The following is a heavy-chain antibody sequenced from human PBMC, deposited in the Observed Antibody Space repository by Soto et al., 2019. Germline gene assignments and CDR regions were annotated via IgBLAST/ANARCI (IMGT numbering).Heavy chain of an antibody. Sequence: QVQLVQSGAEVKKPGSSVKVSCKASGGTFNNYVVNWVRQAPGQGLEWMGGILPIFATANYAQKFQGRVTIPADKSTSTAYMELTSLRSEDTAVYYCAGRCASTTCLGHFDYWGQGTLVTVAS. V-gene: IGHV1-69*06. D-gene: IGHD2-2*01. J-gene: IGHJ4*02. CDR1: GGTFNNYV. CDR2: ILPIFATA. CDR3: AGRCASTTCLGHFDY.